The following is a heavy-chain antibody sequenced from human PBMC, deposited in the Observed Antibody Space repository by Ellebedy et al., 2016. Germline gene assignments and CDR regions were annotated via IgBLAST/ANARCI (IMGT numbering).Heavy chain of an antibody. D-gene: IGHD6-19*01. CDR3: ASSPAGYSSGWYARDFDY. J-gene: IGHJ4*02. CDR2: IYYSGST. Sequence: GSLRLSXTVSGGSISSSSYYWGWIRQPPGKGLEWIGSIYYSGSTYYNPSLKSRVTISVDTSKNQFSLKLSSVTAADTAVYYCASSPAGYSSGWYARDFDYWGQGTLVTVSS. CDR1: GGSISSSSYY. V-gene: IGHV4-39*01.